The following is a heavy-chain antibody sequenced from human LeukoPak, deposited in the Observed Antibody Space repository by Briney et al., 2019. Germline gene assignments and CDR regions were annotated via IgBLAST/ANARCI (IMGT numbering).Heavy chain of an antibody. CDR1: GGSVSSFDHY. D-gene: IGHD3-3*01. J-gene: IGHJ4*02. CDR2: IYSSGTT. CDR3: ARGGPSYGVTHY. Sequence: PSETLSLTCTVSGGSVSSFDHYWTWIRQPPGKGLEWIGFIYSSGTTKYTPSLESRITIIMDTSKNQFSLRLNSVTAADTAIYYCARGGPSYGVTHYWGQGTLVTVSS. V-gene: IGHV4-61*08.